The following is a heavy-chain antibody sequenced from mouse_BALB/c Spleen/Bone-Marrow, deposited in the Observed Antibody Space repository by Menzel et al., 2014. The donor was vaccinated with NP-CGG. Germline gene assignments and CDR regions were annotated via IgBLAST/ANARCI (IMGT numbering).Heavy chain of an antibody. CDR3: ARLITTDY. Sequence: EVQLQQSGAELVKPGASVKLSCTASGSNIKDTYMHWVKQRPEQGLEWIGRIDPANGNTKYDPKFQGKATITADTSSNTAYLQLSSLTSEDTAVYYCARLITTDYWGQGTTLTVSS. CDR1: GSNIKDTY. J-gene: IGHJ2*01. D-gene: IGHD2-4*01. V-gene: IGHV14-3*02. CDR2: IDPANGNT.